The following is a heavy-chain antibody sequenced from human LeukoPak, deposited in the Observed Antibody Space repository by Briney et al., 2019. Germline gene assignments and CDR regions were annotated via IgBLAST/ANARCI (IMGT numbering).Heavy chain of an antibody. CDR3: AKGGVVYDSSGYYDY. V-gene: IGHV3-23*01. D-gene: IGHD3-22*01. Sequence: GGSLRLSCAASGFTFSSYAMSWVRQAPGKGLEWVSAISGSGGSTYYADSVKGRFTISRDNSKNTLYPQRNSLRAEDTAVYYCAKGGVVYDSSGYYDYWGQGTLVTVSS. CDR1: GFTFSSYA. J-gene: IGHJ4*02. CDR2: ISGSGGST.